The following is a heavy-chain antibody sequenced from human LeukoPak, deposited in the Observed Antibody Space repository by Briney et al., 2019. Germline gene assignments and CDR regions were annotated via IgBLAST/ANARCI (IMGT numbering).Heavy chain of an antibody. D-gene: IGHD6-13*01. J-gene: IGHJ4*02. CDR3: AKVRTAAGNFSDY. CDR2: ISYDGSNK. Sequence: PGRSLRLSCAASGFTFSSYGMHWVRQAPGKGLEWGAVISYDGSNKYYADSVKGRFTISRDNSKNTLYLQMNSLRAEDTAVYYCAKVRTAAGNFSDYWGQGTLVTVSS. V-gene: IGHV3-30*18. CDR1: GFTFSSYG.